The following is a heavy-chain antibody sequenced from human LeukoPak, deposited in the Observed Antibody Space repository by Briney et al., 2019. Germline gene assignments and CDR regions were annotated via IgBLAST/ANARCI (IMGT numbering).Heavy chain of an antibody. Sequence: GASVKVSCKASGYTFTGYYMHWVRQAPGQGLEWMGWINPNSGGTNYAQKFQGRVTMTRDTSISTAYMELSRLRSDDTAVYYCARAPPGIAAAGPPFDPWGQGTLVTVSS. J-gene: IGHJ5*02. CDR3: ARAPPGIAAAGPPFDP. V-gene: IGHV1-2*02. CDR2: INPNSGGT. CDR1: GYTFTGYY. D-gene: IGHD6-13*01.